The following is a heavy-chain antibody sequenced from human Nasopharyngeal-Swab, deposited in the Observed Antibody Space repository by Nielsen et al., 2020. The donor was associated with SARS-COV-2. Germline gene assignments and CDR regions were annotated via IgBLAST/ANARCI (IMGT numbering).Heavy chain of an antibody. CDR1: GDFMSTSNW. CDR3: ARVTTVTNSRYYFDY. V-gene: IGHV4-4*02. Sequence: SETLSLTCAVSGDFMSTSNWWSWVRQPPGKGLEWIGEIHVSGRTNRNPSLKSRVTISVDKSKNQFSLKLSSVTAADTAVYYCARVTTVTNSRYYFDYWGQGTLVTVSS. J-gene: IGHJ4*02. D-gene: IGHD4-17*01. CDR2: IHVSGRT.